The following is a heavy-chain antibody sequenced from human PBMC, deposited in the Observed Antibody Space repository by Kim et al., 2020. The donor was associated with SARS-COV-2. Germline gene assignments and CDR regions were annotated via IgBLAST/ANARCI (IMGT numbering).Heavy chain of an antibody. CDR1: GFTFSSYS. CDR3: ARDAVAGTVGN. J-gene: IGHJ4*02. Sequence: GGSLRLSCAASGFTFSSYSMNWVRQAPGKGLEWVSSISSSSSYIYYADSVKGRFTISRDNAKNSLYLQMNSLRAEDTAVYYCARDAVAGTVGNWGQGTLVTVSS. V-gene: IGHV3-21*01. CDR2: ISSSSSYI. D-gene: IGHD6-19*01.